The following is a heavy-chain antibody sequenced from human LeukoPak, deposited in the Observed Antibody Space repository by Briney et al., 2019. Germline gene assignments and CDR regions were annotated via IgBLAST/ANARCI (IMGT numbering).Heavy chain of an antibody. D-gene: IGHD6-19*01. J-gene: IGHJ3*02. Sequence: GGSLRLSCAASGFTFSSYEMNWVRQAPGKGREWVSYISSSGSTIYYADSVKGRFTISRDNAKNSLYLQMNSLRAEDTAVYYCARRYSSGWFDAFDIWGQGTMVTVSS. CDR1: GFTFSSYE. CDR3: ARRYSSGWFDAFDI. CDR2: ISSSGSTI. V-gene: IGHV3-48*03.